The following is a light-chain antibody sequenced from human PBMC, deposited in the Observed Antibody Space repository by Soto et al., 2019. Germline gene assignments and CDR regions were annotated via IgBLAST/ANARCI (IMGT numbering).Light chain of an antibody. V-gene: IGKV1-5*01. CDR3: QQYNGYPWT. J-gene: IGKJ1*01. CDR2: DAS. Sequence: DIQMTQSPSSLSASVGDRVTITCRASQRISTWLAWYQQKPGKAPKLLIFDASTLQSGVPSRFSGNGSGTEFTLTISRLQPEDLATYFCQQYNGYPWTFGQGTRVGIK. CDR1: QRISTW.